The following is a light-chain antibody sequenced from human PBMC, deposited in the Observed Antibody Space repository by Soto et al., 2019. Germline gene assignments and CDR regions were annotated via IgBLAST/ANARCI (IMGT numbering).Light chain of an antibody. Sequence: EIVLTQSPGTLSLSPGERATLSCRASQSVSSSYLAWYQQKPGQAPRLLIYSASSRATGIPDRFSGSGSGRDFTITISRLEPEDFAVYYCQQYGSAPRTFGQGTRWIS. CDR1: QSVSSSY. J-gene: IGKJ1*01. CDR2: SAS. CDR3: QQYGSAPRT. V-gene: IGKV3-20*01.